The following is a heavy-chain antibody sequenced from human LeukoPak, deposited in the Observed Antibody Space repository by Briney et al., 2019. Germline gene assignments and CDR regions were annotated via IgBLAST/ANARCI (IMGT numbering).Heavy chain of an antibody. J-gene: IGHJ4*02. Sequence: GSLRLSCAASGFTFSSYAMSWARQAPGKGLEWVSAISGSGGSTYYADSVKGRFTISRDNSKNTLYLQMNSLRAEDTAVYYCAKDNSWGFGDGGGNFDYWGQGTLVTVSS. CDR3: AKDNSWGFGDGGGNFDY. CDR1: GFTFSSYA. CDR2: ISGSGGST. V-gene: IGHV3-23*01. D-gene: IGHD6-13*01.